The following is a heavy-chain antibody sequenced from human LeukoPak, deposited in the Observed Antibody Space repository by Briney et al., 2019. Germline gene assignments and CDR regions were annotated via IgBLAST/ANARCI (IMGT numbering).Heavy chain of an antibody. V-gene: IGHV4-39*01. CDR3: AGYSGSHLGAGAEYFQH. CDR2: MDYSGST. D-gene: IGHD1-26*01. J-gene: IGHJ1*01. Sequence: SETLSLTCTVSGASISSSSYYWAWIRQPPGKGLEWIGSMDYSGSTYYKPSLKSRVTISVDTSKNQFSLKLSSVTAAVTAVYYCAGYSGSHLGAGAEYFQHWGQGTLVTVSS. CDR1: GASISSSSYY.